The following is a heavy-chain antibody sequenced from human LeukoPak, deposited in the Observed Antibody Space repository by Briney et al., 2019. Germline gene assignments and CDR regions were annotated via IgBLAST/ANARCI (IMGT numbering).Heavy chain of an antibody. CDR1: GGSISSYY. V-gene: IGHV4-59*01. Sequence: SETLSLTCAVSGGSISSYYWSWIRQPPGKGLEWIGYIYYSGSTNYNPSLKSRVTISVDTSKNQFSLKLSSVTAADTAVYYCARGYSSGWYWFDPWGQGTLVTVSS. CDR3: ARGYSSGWYWFDP. J-gene: IGHJ5*02. CDR2: IYYSGST. D-gene: IGHD6-19*01.